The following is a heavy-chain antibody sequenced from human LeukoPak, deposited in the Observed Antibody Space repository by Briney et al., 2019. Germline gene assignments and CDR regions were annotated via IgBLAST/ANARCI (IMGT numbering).Heavy chain of an antibody. Sequence: GGSLRLSCAASGFTFSSYAMHWVRQAPGKGLEWVAVISYDGSNKYYADSVKGRFTISRDNSKNTLCLQMNSLRAEDTAVYYCARDLVGATNYWGQGTLVTVSS. D-gene: IGHD1-26*01. CDR2: ISYDGSNK. J-gene: IGHJ4*02. CDR3: ARDLVGATNY. CDR1: GFTFSSYA. V-gene: IGHV3-30*04.